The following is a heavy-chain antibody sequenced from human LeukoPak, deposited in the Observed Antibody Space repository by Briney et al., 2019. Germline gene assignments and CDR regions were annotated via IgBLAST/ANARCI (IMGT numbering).Heavy chain of an antibody. CDR3: AKDMGRWLQYDLFDY. D-gene: IGHD5-24*01. V-gene: IGHV3-9*01. CDR2: ISWNSGSI. CDR1: GFTFDDYA. Sequence: GRSLRLSCAASGFTFDDYAMHWVRQAPGKGLEWVSGISWNSGSIGYADSVKGRFIISRDNAKNSLYLQMNSLRAEDTALYYCAKDMGRWLQYDLFDYWGQGTLVTVSS. J-gene: IGHJ4*02.